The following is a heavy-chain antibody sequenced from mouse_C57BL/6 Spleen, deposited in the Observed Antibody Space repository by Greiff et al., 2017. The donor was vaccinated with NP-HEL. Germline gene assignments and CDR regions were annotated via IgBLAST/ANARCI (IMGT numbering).Heavy chain of an antibody. CDR2: IYPGSGNT. V-gene: IGHV1-76*01. J-gene: IGHJ4*01. CDR1: GYTFTDYY. CDR3: ARGGSYAMDY. Sequence: VQLKQSGAELVRPGASVKLSCKASGYTFTDYYINWVKQRPGQGLEWIARIYPGSGNTYYNEKFKGKATLTAEKSSSTAYMQLSSLTSEDSAVYFCARGGSYAMDYWGQGTSVTVSS.